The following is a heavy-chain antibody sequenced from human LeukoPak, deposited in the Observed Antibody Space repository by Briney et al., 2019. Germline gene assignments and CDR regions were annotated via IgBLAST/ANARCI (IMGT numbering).Heavy chain of an antibody. CDR1: GGSFSGYY. D-gene: IGHD6-19*01. CDR2: INHSGST. CDR3: ARVSGWYGPFDY. J-gene: IGHJ4*02. Sequence: PSETLSLTCAVYGGSFSGYYWSWIRQPPGKGLEWIGEINHSGSTNYNPSLKSRVTISVDTSKNQFSLKLSSVTAADTAVYYCARVSGWYGPFDYWGQGTLVTVSS. V-gene: IGHV4-34*01.